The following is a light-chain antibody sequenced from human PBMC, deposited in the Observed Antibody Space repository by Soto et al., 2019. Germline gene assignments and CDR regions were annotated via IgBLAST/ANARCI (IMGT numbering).Light chain of an antibody. J-gene: IGKJ1*01. CDR1: QSISSW. CDR2: DVS. CDR3: QQYNTFWT. Sequence: IQITQYPTTLSASVGDRVTITCRASQSISSWLAWYQQKPGKAPKLLIYDVSSLESGVSSRFSGSGSGTEFSLTISSLQPDDSATYYCQQYNTFWTFGQGTKVDIK. V-gene: IGKV1-5*01.